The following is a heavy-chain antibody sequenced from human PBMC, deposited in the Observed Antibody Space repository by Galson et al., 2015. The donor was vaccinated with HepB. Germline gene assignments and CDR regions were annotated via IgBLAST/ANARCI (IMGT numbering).Heavy chain of an antibody. CDR2: ISSSGSTI. D-gene: IGHD1-26*01. CDR3: ARARKWEPWAYYYYMDV. CDR1: GFTFSDYY. J-gene: IGHJ6*03. V-gene: IGHV3-11*01. Sequence: SLRLSCAASGFTFSDYYMSWIRQAPGKGLEWVSYISSSGSTIYYADSVKGRFTISRDNAKNSLYLQMNSLRAEDTAVYYCARARKWEPWAYYYYMDVWGKGTTVTVSS.